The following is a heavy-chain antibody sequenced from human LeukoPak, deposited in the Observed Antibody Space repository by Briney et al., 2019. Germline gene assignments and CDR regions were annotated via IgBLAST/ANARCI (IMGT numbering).Heavy chain of an antibody. D-gene: IGHD2-2*02. Sequence: GASVKVSCKVSGYTLTELSMHWVRQAPGKGLEWMGGFDPEDGETIYAQKFQGRVTMTEDTSTDTAYMELSSLRSEDAAVYYCATVRGCSSTSCYKLDAFDIWGQGTMVTVSS. J-gene: IGHJ3*02. CDR2: FDPEDGET. CDR3: ATVRGCSSTSCYKLDAFDI. CDR1: GYTLTELS. V-gene: IGHV1-24*01.